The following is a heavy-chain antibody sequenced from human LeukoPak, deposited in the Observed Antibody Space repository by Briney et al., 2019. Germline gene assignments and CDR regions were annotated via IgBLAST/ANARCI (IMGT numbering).Heavy chain of an antibody. Sequence: SQTLSLTCAVSGGSISSGGYSWSWIRQPPGKGLEWIGYINYSGSTNYNPSLKSRVIISVDTSKNQFSLKLSSVTAADTAVYYCARPKYSSAYDAFDIWGQGTMVTVSS. D-gene: IGHD6-19*01. CDR2: INYSGST. V-gene: IGHV4-30-4*07. J-gene: IGHJ3*02. CDR1: GGSISSGGYS. CDR3: ARPKYSSAYDAFDI.